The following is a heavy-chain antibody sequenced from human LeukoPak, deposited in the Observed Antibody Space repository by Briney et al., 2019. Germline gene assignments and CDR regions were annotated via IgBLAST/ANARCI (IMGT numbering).Heavy chain of an antibody. Sequence: SGPTLVKPTQTLTLTCTFSGFSLFSSGVGVGWIRQPPGKALEWLPLISWDDDKRYSPSLKSRLTITKDTSKNQVVLTMTNMDPVDTATYYCAHRRAAAGLDYWGQGTLVTVSS. J-gene: IGHJ4*02. CDR3: AHRRAAAGLDY. D-gene: IGHD6-13*01. CDR1: GFSLFSSGVG. V-gene: IGHV2-5*02. CDR2: ISWDDDK.